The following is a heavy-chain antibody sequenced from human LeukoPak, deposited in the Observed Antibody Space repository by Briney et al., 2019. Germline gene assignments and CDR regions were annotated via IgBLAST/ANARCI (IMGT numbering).Heavy chain of an antibody. CDR3: ARAPTPYCGGDCYSGGY. CDR2: MNPNSGNT. V-gene: IGHV1-8*01. J-gene: IGHJ4*02. CDR1: GYTFTSYD. D-gene: IGHD2-21*02. Sequence: ASVKVSCKASGYTFTSYDINWVRQATGQGLEWMGWMNPNSGNTGYAQKFQGRVTMTRNTSISTAYMELSSLRSEYTAVYYCARAPTPYCGGDCYSGGYWGQGTLVTVSS.